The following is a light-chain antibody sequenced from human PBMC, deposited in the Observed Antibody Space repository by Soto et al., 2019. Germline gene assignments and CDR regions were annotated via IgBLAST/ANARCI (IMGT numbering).Light chain of an antibody. CDR2: EAY. Sequence: EIVMTQAPATLSVSPGERATLSCRASQSVRSDLAWYRQKPGQAPRLLSDEAYNRATGSPPRFSGSGSGTDFTLTISSLQSEDFAVYSCQQYTDGPFTFGPGTKVEIK. J-gene: IGKJ3*01. CDR3: QQYTDGPFT. V-gene: IGKV3D-15*01. CDR1: QSVRSD.